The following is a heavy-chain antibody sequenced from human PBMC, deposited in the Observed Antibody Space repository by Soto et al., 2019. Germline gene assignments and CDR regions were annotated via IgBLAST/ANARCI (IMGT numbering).Heavy chain of an antibody. Sequence: QVQLVESGGGVVQPGRSLRLSCAASGFSFSKYGMHWVRQAPGKGLEWVAEMSDDGSKKYYGDSVKGRFTISRDNSKNTLYLLMDSLRPEDTAMYYCAKELRETGGYYIDCWGRGTLVTVSS. D-gene: IGHD3-16*01. V-gene: IGHV3-30*18. J-gene: IGHJ4*02. CDR2: MSDDGSKK. CDR1: GFSFSKYG. CDR3: AKELRETGGYYIDC.